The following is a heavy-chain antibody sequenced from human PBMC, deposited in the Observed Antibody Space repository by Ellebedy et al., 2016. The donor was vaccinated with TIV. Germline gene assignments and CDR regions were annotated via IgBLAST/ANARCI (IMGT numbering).Heavy chain of an antibody. D-gene: IGHD3-3*01. J-gene: IGHJ6*02. CDR2: ISWNSGSI. Sequence: SLKISCAASGFTFDDYAMHWVRQAPGKGLEWVSGISWNSGSIGYADSVKGRFTISGDNAKNSLYLQMNSLRAEDMTLYNCAKGWGGYYYYGMDVWGQGTAVTVSS. CDR1: GFTFDDYA. CDR3: AKGWGGYYYYGMDV. V-gene: IGHV3-9*03.